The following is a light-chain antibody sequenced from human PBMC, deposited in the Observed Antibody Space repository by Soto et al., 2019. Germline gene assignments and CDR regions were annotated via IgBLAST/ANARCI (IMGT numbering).Light chain of an antibody. CDR3: QQFSSYPLT. V-gene: IGKV3-11*01. CDR2: DAS. CDR1: QSVSSY. J-gene: IGKJ4*01. Sequence: EILLTQSPSTLPLSPGARATLSCRASQSVSSYLAWYQQKPGQAPRLLIYDASNRATGIPARSSGSGSGTDFTLTISRLEPEDFAVYYCQQFSSYPLTFGGGTKVDIK.